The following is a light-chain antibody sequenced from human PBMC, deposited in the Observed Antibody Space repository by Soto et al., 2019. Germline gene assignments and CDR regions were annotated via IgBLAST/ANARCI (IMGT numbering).Light chain of an antibody. CDR2: GAS. V-gene: IGKV3-15*01. J-gene: IGKJ2*01. CDR1: QSVSSN. Sequence: EIVMTQSPATLSVSPGERATLSCRASQSVSSNLAWYQQKPGQAPRVLIYGASTRATGIPARFSGSGSGTEFTLTISSLQSQDVAVDYCQQYNNWPRTFCQGTKLEI. CDR3: QQYNNWPRT.